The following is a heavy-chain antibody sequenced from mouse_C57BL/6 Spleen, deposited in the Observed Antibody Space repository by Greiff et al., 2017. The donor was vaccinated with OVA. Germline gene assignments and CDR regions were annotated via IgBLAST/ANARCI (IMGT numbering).Heavy chain of an antibody. CDR3: ARSNYSNYLFAY. J-gene: IGHJ3*01. V-gene: IGHV1-18*01. D-gene: IGHD2-5*01. Sequence: EVQLQESGPELVKPGASVKIPCKASGYTFTDYNMDWVKQSHGKSLEWIGDINPNNGGTIYNQKFKGKATLTVDKSSSTAYMELRSLTSDDTAVYYCARSNYSNYLFAYWGQGTLVTVSA. CDR2: INPNNGGT. CDR1: GYTFTDYN.